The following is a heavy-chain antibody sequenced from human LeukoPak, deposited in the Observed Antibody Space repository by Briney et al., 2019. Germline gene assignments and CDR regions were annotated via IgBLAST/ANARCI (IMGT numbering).Heavy chain of an antibody. CDR2: IYYSGST. CDR1: GGSISSGGYY. CDR3: AMPGYSYGPFDY. J-gene: IGHJ4*02. Sequence: SETLSLTCTVSGGSISSGGYYWSWIRQHPGKGLEWIGYIYYSGSTYYNPSLKSRVTISVDTSKNQFSLKLSSVTAADTAVYYCAMPGYSYGPFDYWGQGTLVTVSS. D-gene: IGHD5-18*01. V-gene: IGHV4-31*03.